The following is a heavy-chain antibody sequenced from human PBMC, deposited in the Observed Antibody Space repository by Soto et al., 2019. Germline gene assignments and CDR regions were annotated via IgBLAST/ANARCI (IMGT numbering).Heavy chain of an antibody. CDR2: IIPIFGTP. D-gene: IGHD4-17*01. Sequence: QVQLVQSGAEVKRPGSSGKVSCKASGGTFSNYAINWVRQAPGQGLEWMGGIIPIFGTPNYAQKFQGRVTITADRSTSTAYMELSNLRSEDTAVYFCARDPDYGGNSGLGLVDYWGQGTLVTVSS. V-gene: IGHV1-69*06. CDR1: GGTFSNYA. CDR3: ARDPDYGGNSGLGLVDY. J-gene: IGHJ4*02.